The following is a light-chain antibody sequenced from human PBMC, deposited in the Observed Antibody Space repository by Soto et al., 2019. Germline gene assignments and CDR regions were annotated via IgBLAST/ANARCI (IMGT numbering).Light chain of an antibody. J-gene: IGLJ2*01. Sequence: QTVVTQEPSLTVSPGGTVTLTCGSSTGDVTSGHYPYWIQQKSGQAPKTLIYDTTNKQSRSPARFSGSLLGGKAALTLSGAQPEDEADYYCLLVYSGIVIFGGGTKLTVL. CDR3: LLVYSGIVI. CDR1: TGDVTSGHY. CDR2: DTT. V-gene: IGLV7-46*01.